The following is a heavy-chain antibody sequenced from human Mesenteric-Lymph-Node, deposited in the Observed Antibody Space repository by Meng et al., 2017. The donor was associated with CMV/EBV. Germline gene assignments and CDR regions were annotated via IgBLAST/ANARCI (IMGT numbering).Heavy chain of an antibody. Sequence: GGSLRLSCAASGFTFSSYAMHWVRQAPGKGLEWVAVISYDGSNKYCADSVKGRFTISRDNSKNTLYLQMNSLRAEGTAVYYCARGTGRGGYYTYGMDVWGQGTTVTVSS. J-gene: IGHJ6*02. CDR3: ARGTGRGGYYTYGMDV. V-gene: IGHV3-30-3*01. CDR2: ISYDGSNK. CDR1: GFTFSSYA. D-gene: IGHD3-3*01.